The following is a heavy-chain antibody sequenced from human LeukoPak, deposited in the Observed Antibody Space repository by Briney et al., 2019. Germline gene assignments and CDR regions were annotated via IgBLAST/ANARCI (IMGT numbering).Heavy chain of an antibody. V-gene: IGHV4-31*03. Sequence: PSQTLSLTCTVSGGSISSGGYYWSWIRQHPGKGLEWIGYIYYSGSTYYNPSLKSRVTISVDTSKNQFSLKLSSVTAADTAVYYCAKDATSYPNQWNDYWGQGTLVTVSS. CDR2: IYYSGST. CDR1: GGSISSGGYY. CDR3: AKDATSYPNQWNDY. D-gene: IGHD1-1*01. J-gene: IGHJ4*02.